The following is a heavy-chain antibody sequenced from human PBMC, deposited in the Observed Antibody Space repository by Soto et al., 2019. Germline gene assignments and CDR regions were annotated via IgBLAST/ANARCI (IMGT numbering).Heavy chain of an antibody. CDR1: GGTFSGYY. CDR3: ARGRVLRFLEWSNYYYYGMDV. D-gene: IGHD3-3*01. J-gene: IGHJ6*02. CDR2: INHSGSN. V-gene: IGHV4-34*01. Sequence: PSENLSHTYTVYGGTFSGYYWRWIRQPPGKGLQWIGEINHSGSNNYTPSLKSRVTISVDTSKNQFSLKLSSVTAADTAVYYCARGRVLRFLEWSNYYYYGMDVWGQGTTVT.